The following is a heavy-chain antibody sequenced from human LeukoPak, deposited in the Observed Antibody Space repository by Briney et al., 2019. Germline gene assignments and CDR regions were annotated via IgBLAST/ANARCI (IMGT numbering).Heavy chain of an antibody. V-gene: IGHV4-59*01. CDR2: IYYSGST. D-gene: IGHD2-15*01. Sequence: PSETLSLTCTVSGGSISSYYWSWIRQPPGKGPEWIGYIYYSGSTNYNPSLKSRVTISVDTSKNQFSLKLSSVTAADTAVYYCARTAVGCSGGSCHYYFDYWGQGTLVTVSS. CDR1: GGSISSYY. CDR3: ARTAVGCSGGSCHYYFDY. J-gene: IGHJ4*02.